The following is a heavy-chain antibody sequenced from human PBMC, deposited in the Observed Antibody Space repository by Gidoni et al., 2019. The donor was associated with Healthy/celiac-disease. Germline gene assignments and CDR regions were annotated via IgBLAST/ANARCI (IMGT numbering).Heavy chain of an antibody. CDR1: GYTFTGYY. V-gene: IGHV1-2*02. CDR3: ARDYCSGGSCYPGADAFDI. Sequence: QVQLVQSGAEVKKPGASVKVSCKASGYTFTGYYMHWVRQAPGQGLEWMGWINPNSGGTNYAQKFQGRVTMTRDTSIITAYMELSRLRSDDTAVYYCARDYCSGGSCYPGADAFDIWGQGTMVTVSS. D-gene: IGHD2-15*01. CDR2: INPNSGGT. J-gene: IGHJ3*02.